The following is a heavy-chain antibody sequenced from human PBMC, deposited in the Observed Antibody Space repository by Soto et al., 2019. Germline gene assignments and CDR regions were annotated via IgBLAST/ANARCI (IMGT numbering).Heavy chain of an antibody. CDR2: VSGSGGST. Sequence: GGSLRLSCAASGFIFGSYAMSWVRQAPGKGLEWVSTVSGSGGSTYYADSVKGRITISRDNAKNSLYLQMNSLRDEDTAVYYCARDPPDMITFGGVIVGPFDYWGQGTLVTVSS. D-gene: IGHD3-16*02. J-gene: IGHJ4*02. CDR3: ARDPPDMITFGGVIVGPFDY. V-gene: IGHV3-23*01. CDR1: GFIFGSYA.